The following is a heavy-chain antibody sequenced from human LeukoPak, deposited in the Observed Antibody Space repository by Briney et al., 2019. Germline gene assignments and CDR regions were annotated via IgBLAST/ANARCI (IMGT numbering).Heavy chain of an antibody. D-gene: IGHD5-24*01. CDR2: IYYSGST. CDR3: ARVRDGYNYYYYYYMDV. Sequence: SESLSLTSTVSGGPISSYYWSWIRQPPRKGLEWIGYIYYSGSTNYTPSLKSRVTISVDTSKNQFSLKLSSVTAADTAVYYCARVRDGYNYYYYYYMDVWGKGTTVTVSS. J-gene: IGHJ6*03. CDR1: GGPISSYY. V-gene: IGHV4-59*01.